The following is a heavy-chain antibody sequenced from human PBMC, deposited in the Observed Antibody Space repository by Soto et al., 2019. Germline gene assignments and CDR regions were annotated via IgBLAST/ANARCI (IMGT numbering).Heavy chain of an antibody. V-gene: IGHV3-23*01. D-gene: IGHD6-19*01. CDR1: GFTFSGYA. CDR2: ISGSGGNT. J-gene: IGHJ4*02. CDR3: AQDYSGWPYYFDY. Sequence: EVPLLESGGGLVQPGGSLRLSCAASGFTFSGYAMSWVRQAPGKGLEWVSVISGSGGNTYYADSVKGRFTISRDNSKNTLSLQMSSLRAEDTAVYYCAQDYSGWPYYFDYWGQGTLVTVSS.